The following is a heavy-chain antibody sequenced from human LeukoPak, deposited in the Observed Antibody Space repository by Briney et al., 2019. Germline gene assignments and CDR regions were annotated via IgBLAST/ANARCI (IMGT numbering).Heavy chain of an antibody. Sequence: ASVNVSCKASGYGFTGYYTHWVRQAPGQGLEWMAMINPSGGRTTYAQKFQGRVIVTRDMSTSTVYMELSSLRSEDTAVYFCAREPYYNYYMDVWGKGTTVTVSS. V-gene: IGHV1-46*01. CDR1: GYGFTGYY. CDR2: INPSGGRT. J-gene: IGHJ6*03. CDR3: AREPYYNYYMDV.